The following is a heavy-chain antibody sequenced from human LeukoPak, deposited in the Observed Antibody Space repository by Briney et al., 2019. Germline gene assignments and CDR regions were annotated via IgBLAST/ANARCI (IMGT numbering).Heavy chain of an antibody. D-gene: IGHD6-19*01. CDR3: AREGTEAVAGTPFFHY. Sequence: SQTLSLTCAISGDSVSSNSAAWNWIRQSPSRGLEWLGRTYYRSKWYNDYAVSVKSRITINPDTSKNQFSLQLNSVTPEDTAVYYCAREGTEAVAGTPFFHYWGQGTLVTVSS. V-gene: IGHV6-1*01. J-gene: IGHJ4*02. CDR2: TYYRSKWYN. CDR1: GDSVSSNSAA.